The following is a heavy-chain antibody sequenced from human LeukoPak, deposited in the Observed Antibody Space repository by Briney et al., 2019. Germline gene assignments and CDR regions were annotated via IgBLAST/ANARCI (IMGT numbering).Heavy chain of an antibody. CDR1: GFTFSSYA. D-gene: IGHD4-17*01. V-gene: IGHV3-23*01. CDR3: AKDLADGDPYYFDY. CDR2: ISGSGGDR. J-gene: IGHJ4*02. Sequence: GGSLRLSCAGSGFTFSSYAMSWVRQAPGKGLEWVSAISGSGGDRYYADSVKGRFTISRDNSKNTLYLQMNSLRAEDTAVYYCAKDLADGDPYYFDYWGQGTLVTVSS.